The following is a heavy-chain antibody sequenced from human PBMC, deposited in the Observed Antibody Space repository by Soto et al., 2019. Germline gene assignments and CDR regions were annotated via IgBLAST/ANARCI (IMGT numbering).Heavy chain of an antibody. CDR2: ISYDGSNK. Sequence: SGGSLRLSCAASGFTFSSYGMHWVRQAPGKGLEWVAVISYDGSNKYYADSVKGRFTISRDNSKNTLYLQMNSLRAEDTAVYYCAKTDYGDPIDYWGQGTLVTVSS. D-gene: IGHD4-17*01. CDR3: AKTDYGDPIDY. J-gene: IGHJ4*02. V-gene: IGHV3-30*18. CDR1: GFTFSSYG.